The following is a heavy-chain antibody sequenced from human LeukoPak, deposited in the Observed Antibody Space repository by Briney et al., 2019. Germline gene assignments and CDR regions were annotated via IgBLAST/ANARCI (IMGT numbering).Heavy chain of an antibody. Sequence: AGGSLRLSCAASGFTFSSYAMSWVRQAPGKGLGWVSGISGSSDSTYYADSVKGRFTISRDNSKSTLYLQMNRLRAEDTAIYYCAKGDSSSSDPRLGYFDYWGQGTLVTVSS. V-gene: IGHV3-23*01. CDR1: GFTFSSYA. J-gene: IGHJ4*02. CDR2: ISGSSDST. D-gene: IGHD6-6*01. CDR3: AKGDSSSSDPRLGYFDY.